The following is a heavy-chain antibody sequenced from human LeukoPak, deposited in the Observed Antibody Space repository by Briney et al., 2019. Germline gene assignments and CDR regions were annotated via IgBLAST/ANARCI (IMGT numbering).Heavy chain of an antibody. V-gene: IGHV3-23*01. CDR2: ISGGGDNT. CDR3: AKPRAMTTGVGRYFDL. CDR1: GFTFSSYA. Sequence: GGSLRLSCAASGFTFSSYAMSWIRQAPGKGLDWVSAISGGGDNTYYPDSVKGRFTISRDNSKNTLYLQMNSLSAEDTAIYYCAKPRAMTTGVGRYFDLWGRGTLVTVSS. D-gene: IGHD1-1*01. J-gene: IGHJ2*01.